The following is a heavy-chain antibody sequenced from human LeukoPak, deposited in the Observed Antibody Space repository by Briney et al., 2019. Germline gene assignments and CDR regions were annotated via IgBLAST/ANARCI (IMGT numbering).Heavy chain of an antibody. CDR3: ARWPGVVAATLPFYYYYGMDV. J-gene: IGHJ6*02. V-gene: IGHV3-30-3*01. Sequence: QTGGSLRLSCAASEFTFSSYAMHWVRQAPGKGLEWVAVISYDGSNKYYADSVKGRFTISRDNSKNTLYLQMNSLRAEDTAVYYCARWPGVVAATLPFYYYYGMDVWGQGTTVTVSS. CDR1: EFTFSSYA. D-gene: IGHD2-15*01. CDR2: ISYDGSNK.